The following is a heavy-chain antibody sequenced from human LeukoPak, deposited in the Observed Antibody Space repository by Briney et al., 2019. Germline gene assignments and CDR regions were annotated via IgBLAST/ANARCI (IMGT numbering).Heavy chain of an antibody. CDR1: GGSISSSSYY. J-gene: IGHJ5*02. CDR3: ARRGVVAPYNWFDP. D-gene: IGHD3-22*01. Sequence: SETLSLTCTVSGGSISSSSYYWGLIRQPPGKGLEWIGSIYYSGSTYYNPSLKSRVTISVDTSKNQFSLKLSSVTAADTAVYYCARRGVVAPYNWFDPWGQGTLVTVSS. CDR2: IYYSGST. V-gene: IGHV4-39*01.